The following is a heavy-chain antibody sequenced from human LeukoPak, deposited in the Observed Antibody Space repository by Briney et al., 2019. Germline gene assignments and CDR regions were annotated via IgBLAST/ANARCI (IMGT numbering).Heavy chain of an antibody. CDR3: ARKNYYDSSGYHGYFQH. CDR1: GFTVSSNY. V-gene: IGHV3-66*01. D-gene: IGHD3-22*01. CDR2: IYSGGST. J-gene: IGHJ1*01. Sequence: GGSLRLSCAASGFTVSSNYMSWVRQAPGKGLEWVSVIYSGGSTYYADSVKGRFTISRDSSKNTLYLQMNSLRAEDTVVYYCARKNYYDSSGYHGYFQHWGQGTLVTVSS.